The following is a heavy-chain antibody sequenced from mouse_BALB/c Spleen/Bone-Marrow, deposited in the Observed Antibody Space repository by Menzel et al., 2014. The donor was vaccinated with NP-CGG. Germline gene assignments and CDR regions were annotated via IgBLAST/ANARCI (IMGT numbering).Heavy chain of an antibody. CDR2: SRNKAKYYTT. CDR3: ARDVGYGNYFVY. V-gene: IGHV7-1*02. J-gene: IGHJ3*01. Sequence: EVMLVESGGGLVQPGDSLRLSCATSGFTFXDFYMEWVRQPPGKRLVWIAASRNKAKYYTTEYSASVKGRFIVSRDTSQSVLYLQMNALRAEDTAIYYCARDVGYGNYFVYWGQGTLVTVSA. CDR1: GFTFXDFY. D-gene: IGHD2-10*02.